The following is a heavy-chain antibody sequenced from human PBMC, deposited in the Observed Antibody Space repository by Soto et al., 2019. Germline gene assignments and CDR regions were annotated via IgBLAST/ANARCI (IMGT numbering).Heavy chain of an antibody. CDR1: VGSISSYY. V-gene: IGHV4-59*01. CDR2: IYYSGST. Sequence: SEALSVTGTVSVGSISSYYWSWIRQPPGKGLEWIGHIYYSGSTNYNPSLKSRVTISVDTSKNQFSLKLSSVTAADTAVYYCARVEGTYYYDSRLRYYFDYWGQGTLVTVSS. J-gene: IGHJ4*02. D-gene: IGHD3-22*01. CDR3: ARVEGTYYYDSRLRYYFDY.